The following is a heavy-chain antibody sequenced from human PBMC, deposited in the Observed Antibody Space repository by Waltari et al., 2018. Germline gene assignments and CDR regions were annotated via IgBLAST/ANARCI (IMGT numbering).Heavy chain of an antibody. CDR3: ARADYDFWSGYSANDAFDI. CDR1: GGSISSYY. CDR2: IYTSGST. J-gene: IGHJ3*02. Sequence: QVQLQESGPGLVKPSETLSLTFTVSGGSISSYYWSWLRQPTGKGLEWIGRIYTSGSTNYNHSLKSRVTMSVDTSKNQFSLKLSSVTAADTAVYYCARADYDFWSGYSANDAFDIWGQGTMVTVSS. D-gene: IGHD3-3*01. V-gene: IGHV4-4*07.